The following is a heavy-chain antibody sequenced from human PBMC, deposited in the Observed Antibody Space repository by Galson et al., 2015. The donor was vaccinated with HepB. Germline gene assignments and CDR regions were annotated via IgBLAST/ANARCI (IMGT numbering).Heavy chain of an antibody. CDR1: GGTFSSYT. J-gene: IGHJ3*02. Sequence: SVKVSCKASGGTFSSYTISWVRQAPGQGLEWMGRIIPILGIANYAQKFQGRVTITADKSTSTAYMELSSLRSEDTAVYYCARERDSSSWASAFDIWGQGTMVTVSS. CDR3: ARERDSSSWASAFDI. D-gene: IGHD6-13*01. CDR2: IIPILGIA. V-gene: IGHV1-69*04.